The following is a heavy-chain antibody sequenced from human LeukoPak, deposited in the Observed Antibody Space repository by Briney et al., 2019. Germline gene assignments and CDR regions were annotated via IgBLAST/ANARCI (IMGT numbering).Heavy chain of an antibody. CDR1: GDSISTSSFY. CDR3: ARSYYYDYRQIDY. J-gene: IGHJ4*02. Sequence: PSETLSLTCTVSGDSISTSSFYWGWIRQPPGKGLEWLGSIYYSGITHYNPSLTSRVTISVDTSKNQFSLHLYSVTAADTAVFYCARSYYYDYRQIDYWGQGTLVTVSS. D-gene: IGHD3-22*01. V-gene: IGHV4-39*01. CDR2: IYYSGIT.